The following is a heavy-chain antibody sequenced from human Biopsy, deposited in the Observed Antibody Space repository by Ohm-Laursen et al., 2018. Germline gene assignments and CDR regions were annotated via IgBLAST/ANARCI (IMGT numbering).Heavy chain of an antibody. CDR3: AEYQLPATATSILDY. V-gene: IGHV3-23*01. D-gene: IGHD4-17*01. CDR2: LAFSSGRT. CDR1: GFDFRNYD. J-gene: IGHJ4*02. Sequence: SLRLSCTASGFDFRNYDLTWIRQAPGKGLEWVASLAFSSGRTYYADSVKGRFTISRDDSQNTLYLQMDSLRVADTAVYHCAEYQLPATATSILDYWGQGALVTVSS.